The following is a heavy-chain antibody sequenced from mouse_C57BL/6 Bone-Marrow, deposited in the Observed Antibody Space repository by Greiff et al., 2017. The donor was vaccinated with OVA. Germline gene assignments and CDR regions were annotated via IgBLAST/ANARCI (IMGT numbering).Heavy chain of an antibody. CDR2: ISDGGSYT. V-gene: IGHV5-4*01. D-gene: IGHD2-4*01. CDR3: ARDYYDYDGGV. Sequence: EVHLVESGGGLVKPGGSLKLSCAASGFTFSSYAMSWVRQTPEKRLEWVATISDGGSYTYYPDNVKGRFTISRDNAKNNLYLQMSHLKSEDTAMYYCARDYYDYDGGVWGQGTLVTVSA. J-gene: IGHJ3*02. CDR1: GFTFSSYA.